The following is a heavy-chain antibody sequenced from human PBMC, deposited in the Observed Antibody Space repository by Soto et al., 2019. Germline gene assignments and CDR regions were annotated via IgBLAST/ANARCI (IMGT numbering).Heavy chain of an antibody. CDR3: ARPNYYDSSGYYYFDY. J-gene: IGHJ4*02. D-gene: IGHD3-22*01. CDR2: IYYSGST. V-gene: IGHV4-39*01. CDR1: GGSISSSSYY. Sequence: SETLSLTCTVSGGSISSSSYYWGWIRQPPGKGLEWIGSIYYSGSTYYNPSLKSRVTISVDTSKNQFSLKLSSVTAADTAVYYCARPNYYDSSGYYYFDYWGQGTLVTVSS.